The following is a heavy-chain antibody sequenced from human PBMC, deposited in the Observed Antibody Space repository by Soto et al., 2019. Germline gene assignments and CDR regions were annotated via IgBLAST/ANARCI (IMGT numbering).Heavy chain of an antibody. J-gene: IGHJ4*02. CDR2: ISYDGSNK. Sequence: QVQLVESGGGVVQPGRSLRLSCAASGFTFSSYAMHWVRQAPGKGLEWVAVISYDGSNKYYADSVKGRFTISRDNSKNPLYRQMNRLRAGDTGVYYCARDPDYGGALDYWGQGSLVTVSS. CDR3: ARDPDYGGALDY. V-gene: IGHV3-30-3*01. D-gene: IGHD4-17*01. CDR1: GFTFSSYA.